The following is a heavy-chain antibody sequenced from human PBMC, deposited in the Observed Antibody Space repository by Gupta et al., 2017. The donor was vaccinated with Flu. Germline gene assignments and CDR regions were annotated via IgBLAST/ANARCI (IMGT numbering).Heavy chain of an antibody. CDR2: ISYDGSST. V-gene: IGHV3-23*01. CDR3: AKDLQQLDPSNYFYGLDV. Sequence: EMQLFESGGDLVAPGGSLRLSCAVSGFTFRFYSLTLVRQPPGKGLEWVSSISYDGSSTYYADSVKGRFTVSRDNTKNTLWLDMTRLRGDDTAVYYCAKDLQQLDPSNYFYGLDVWGQGTTVTVSS. CDR1: GFTFRFYS. D-gene: IGHD1-1*01. J-gene: IGHJ6*02.